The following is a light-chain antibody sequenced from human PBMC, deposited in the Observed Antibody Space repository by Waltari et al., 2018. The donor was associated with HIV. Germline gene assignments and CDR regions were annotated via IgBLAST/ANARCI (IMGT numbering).Light chain of an antibody. CDR1: RPVLYDHYHLHY. CDR3: QQYYTLPPT. Sequence: DIVLTQSLDSLTVSLVVVATFNCSSSRPVLYDHYHLHYLASYQHKPRPPPQLLIFRRSTRPLGVSDRFSGNGSGTNFSLSISSLQDDDVAVYYCQQYYTLPPTFGGGTKVEI. J-gene: IGKJ4*01. V-gene: IGKV4-1*01. CDR2: RRS.